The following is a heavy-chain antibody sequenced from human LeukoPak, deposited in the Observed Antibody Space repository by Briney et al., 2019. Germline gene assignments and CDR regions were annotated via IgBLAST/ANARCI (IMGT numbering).Heavy chain of an antibody. D-gene: IGHD2-2*02. CDR1: GFTFSSYG. Sequence: PGGSLRLSCAASGFTFSSYGMHWVRQAPGKGLEWVAFIRYDGSNKYYADSVKGRFTISRDNSKNTLYLQMNSLRAEDTAVYYCAKGYCSSTSCYRVFDDWFDPWGQGTLVTVSS. CDR2: IRYDGSNK. CDR3: AKGYCSSTSCYRVFDDWFDP. J-gene: IGHJ5*02. V-gene: IGHV3-30*02.